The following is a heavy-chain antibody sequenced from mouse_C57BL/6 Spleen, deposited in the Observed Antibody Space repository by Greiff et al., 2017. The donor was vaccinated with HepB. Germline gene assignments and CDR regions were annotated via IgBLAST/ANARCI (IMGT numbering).Heavy chain of an antibody. D-gene: IGHD1-1*01. CDR1: GYAFSSYW. Sequence: QVQLKESGAELVKPGASVKISCKASGYAFSSYWMNWVKQRPGMGLEWIGQIYPGDGDTNYNGKVKGKATLTADKSSSTAYMQLSSRTSEDSAVYFCARGGDGSSSDYAMDYWCQVTSFTVSS. V-gene: IGHV1-80*01. CDR3: ARGGDGSSSDYAMDY. CDR2: IYPGDGDT. J-gene: IGHJ4*01.